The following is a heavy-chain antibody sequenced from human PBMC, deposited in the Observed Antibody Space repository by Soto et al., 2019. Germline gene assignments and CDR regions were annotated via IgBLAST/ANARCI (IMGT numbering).Heavy chain of an antibody. Sequence: ASVKVSCKVSGYTLTELSMHWVRQAPGKGLEWMGGFDPEDGETIYAQKFQGRVTMTEDTSTDTAYMELSSLRSEDTAVYYCATVSSLYCXGGSCYPYYYYYYGMDVWGQGTTVTVSS. CDR3: ATVSSLYCXGGSCYPYYYYYYGMDV. J-gene: IGHJ6*02. V-gene: IGHV1-24*01. D-gene: IGHD2-15*01. CDR1: GYTLTELS. CDR2: FDPEDGET.